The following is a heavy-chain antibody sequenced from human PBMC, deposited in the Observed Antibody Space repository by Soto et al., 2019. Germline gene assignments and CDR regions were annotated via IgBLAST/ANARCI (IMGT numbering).Heavy chain of an antibody. Sequence: GASVKVSCEASGGRFSSYSMRWVRQAPGQGLEWMGGIIPIFGTANYAQKFQGRVTITADESTSTAYMELSSLRSEDTAVYYCARDLLNDYGETYYSYGMDVWGQGTTVTVSS. CDR1: GGRFSSYS. CDR3: ARDLLNDYGETYYSYGMDV. D-gene: IGHD4-17*01. V-gene: IGHV1-69*13. CDR2: IIPIFGTA. J-gene: IGHJ6*02.